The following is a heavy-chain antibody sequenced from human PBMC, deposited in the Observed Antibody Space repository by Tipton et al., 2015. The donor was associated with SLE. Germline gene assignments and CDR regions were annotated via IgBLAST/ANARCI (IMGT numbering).Heavy chain of an antibody. J-gene: IGHJ4*02. Sequence: TLSLTCTVSGVSVSRHYWSWIRQPPGKELEWIGYIYYSGTTNYKPSLKSRVTLSLHTSKSQFSLKLTSVTAADTALYYCANSFFGSPALFDHWGQGILVAVSS. D-gene: IGHD3-3*01. CDR1: GVSVSRHY. CDR2: IYYSGTT. V-gene: IGHV4-59*02. CDR3: ANSFFGSPALFDH.